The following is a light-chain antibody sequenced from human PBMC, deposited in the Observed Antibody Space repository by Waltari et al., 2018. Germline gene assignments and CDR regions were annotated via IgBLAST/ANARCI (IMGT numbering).Light chain of an antibody. V-gene: IGLV3-10*01. J-gene: IGLJ3*02. Sequence: SSELTQPPSVSVSPGQTARITCSGDTLPKKYVYWYHQKSGRAPVLVFYEDNKRPSGMCERCSGSSSGTMAALTISGAQVEDEGDYYCYSTLGSDNHGAVCGGGTTLTVL. CDR2: EDN. CDR1: TLPKKY. CDR3: YSTLGSDNHGAV.